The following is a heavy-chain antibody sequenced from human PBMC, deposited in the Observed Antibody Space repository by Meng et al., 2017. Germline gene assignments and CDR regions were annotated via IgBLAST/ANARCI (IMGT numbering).Heavy chain of an antibody. J-gene: IGHJ6*02. D-gene: IGHD3-10*01. V-gene: IGHV3-30*04. CDR2: ISYDGSNK. CDR3: ARGDYYGSGSYFPYYGMDV. Sequence: GESLKISCAASGFTFSSYAMHWVRQAPGKGLEWVAVISYDGSNKYYADSVKGRFTISRDNSKNTLYLQMNSLRAEDTAVYYCARGDYYGSGSYFPYYGMDVWGQGTTVTVSS. CDR1: GFTFSSYA.